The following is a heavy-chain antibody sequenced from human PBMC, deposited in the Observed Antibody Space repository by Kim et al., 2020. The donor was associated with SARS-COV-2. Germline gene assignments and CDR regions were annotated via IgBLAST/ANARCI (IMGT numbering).Heavy chain of an antibody. D-gene: IGHD1-1*01. J-gene: IGHJ4*02. V-gene: IGHV1-69*01. Sequence: NYAQKFQGRVTSTADESTRTADMELSSLRSEDTAVYYCARDTGTTSNFDYWGQGTLVTVSS. CDR3: ARDTGTTSNFDY.